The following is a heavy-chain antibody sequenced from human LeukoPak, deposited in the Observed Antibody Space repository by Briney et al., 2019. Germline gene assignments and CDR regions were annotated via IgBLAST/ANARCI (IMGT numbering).Heavy chain of an antibody. CDR1: GFTFSNYW. Sequence: PGGSLRLSCEASGFTFSNYWMHWVRQGPGQGLVWVARIGSDGGSISYADSVKGRFTISRDNGKNTVYLQMNSQRVDDTSIYFCARGGFNYNYYDAMDVWGQGTTVTVSS. J-gene: IGHJ6*02. V-gene: IGHV3-74*01. D-gene: IGHD3-10*01. CDR3: ARGGFNYNYYDAMDV. CDR2: IGSDGGSI.